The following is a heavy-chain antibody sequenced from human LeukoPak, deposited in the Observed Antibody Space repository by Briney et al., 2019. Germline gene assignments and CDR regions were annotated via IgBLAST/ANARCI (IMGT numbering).Heavy chain of an antibody. J-gene: IGHJ4*02. D-gene: IGHD1-26*01. V-gene: IGHV3-30*02. CDR1: GFTFNSYG. CDR3: AKLMVRYSETYSTENSFDY. Sequence: GGSLRLSCAASGFTFNSYGMHWVRQAPGKGLEWVAFIRYDGSNKYYADSVEGRFTISRDNSKNTLYLQMNSLRAEDTAVFYCAKLMVRYSETYSTENSFDYWGQGTLVTVSS. CDR2: IRYDGSNK.